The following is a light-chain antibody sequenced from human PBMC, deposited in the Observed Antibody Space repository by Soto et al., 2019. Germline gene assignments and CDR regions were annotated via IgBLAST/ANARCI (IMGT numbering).Light chain of an antibody. Sequence: QSVLTQPPSASGTPGQRVTISCSGSSSNIGSNYVYWYQQLPGTAPKLLIYRNNQRPSGVPDRCSGSKSGTSASLAISGLRSEDEADYYCAAWDDSLRGRVFGGGTKLTVL. J-gene: IGLJ3*02. CDR2: RNN. CDR3: AAWDDSLRGRV. V-gene: IGLV1-47*01. CDR1: SSNIGSNY.